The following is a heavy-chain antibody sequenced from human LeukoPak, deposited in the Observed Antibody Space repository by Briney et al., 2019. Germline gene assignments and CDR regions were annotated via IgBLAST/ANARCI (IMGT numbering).Heavy chain of an antibody. V-gene: IGHV4-30-4*08. CDR2: IYYSGST. CDR1: GGSISSSSYY. CDR3: ARAEYSGYDYWFDP. D-gene: IGHD5-12*01. Sequence: SETLSLTCTVSGGSISSSSYYWGWIRQPPGKGLEWIGYIYYSGSTYYNPSLKSRVTISVDTSKNQFPLKLSSVTAADTAVYYCARAEYSGYDYWFDPWGQGTLVTVSS. J-gene: IGHJ5*02.